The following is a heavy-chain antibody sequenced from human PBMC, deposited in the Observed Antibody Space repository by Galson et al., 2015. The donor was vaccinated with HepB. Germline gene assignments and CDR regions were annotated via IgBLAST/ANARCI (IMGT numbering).Heavy chain of an antibody. Sequence: SETLSLTCTVSGGSVSRGSHYWSWIRQPPGKGLEWIGSIYYSGSTYYNPSLKSRVTISVDTSKNQFSLKLSSVTAADTAVYYCARSPNLKYSSGWPSAFDYWGQGTLVTVSS. CDR1: GGSVSRGSHY. J-gene: IGHJ4*02. CDR2: IYYSGST. D-gene: IGHD6-19*01. CDR3: ARSPNLKYSSGWPSAFDY. V-gene: IGHV4-39*01.